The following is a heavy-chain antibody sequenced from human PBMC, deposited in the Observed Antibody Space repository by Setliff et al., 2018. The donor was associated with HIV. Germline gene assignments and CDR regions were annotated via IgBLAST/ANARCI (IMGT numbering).Heavy chain of an antibody. Sequence: ASVKVSCKASGYSFTNSGVAWVRQAPGQGLTWMAWIRPSNGNTEYAEEFQGRVLVTTDTSTSTAYMELRSLRSDDTAVYYGAREWRQQWLVPVVGYMEVWGKGTTVTV. CDR1: GYSFTNSG. D-gene: IGHD6-19*01. CDR2: IRPSNGNT. J-gene: IGHJ6*03. V-gene: IGHV1-18*01. CDR3: AREWRQQWLVPVVGYMEV.